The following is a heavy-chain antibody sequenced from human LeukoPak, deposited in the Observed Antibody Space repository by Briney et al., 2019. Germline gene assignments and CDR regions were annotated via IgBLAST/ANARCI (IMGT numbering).Heavy chain of an antibody. V-gene: IGHV1-46*01. CDR3: ARDMSVGATGY. Sequence: GPSVKVSCKASGGTFSSYAISWVRQAPGQGLEWMGIINPSGGSTSYAQKFQGRVTMTRDTSTSTVYMELSSLRSEDTAVYYCARDMSVGATGYWGQGTLVTVSS. CDR1: GGTFSSYA. D-gene: IGHD1-26*01. CDR2: INPSGGST. J-gene: IGHJ4*02.